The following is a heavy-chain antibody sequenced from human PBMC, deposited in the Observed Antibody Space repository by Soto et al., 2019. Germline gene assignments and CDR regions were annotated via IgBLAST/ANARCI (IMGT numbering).Heavy chain of an antibody. J-gene: IGHJ4*02. D-gene: IGHD2-8*02. CDR1: GYTFTSYD. Sequence: ASVKFSCKASGYTFTSYDINWVRQATGQGLEWMGWMNPNSGNTGYAQKFQGRVTLTSDTSISTASMDLTSLTSDDTAVYYCARVDYGTGGYPFPYFDYWGQGTLVTVSS. CDR3: ARVDYGTGGYPFPYFDY. CDR2: MNPNSGNT. V-gene: IGHV1-8*01.